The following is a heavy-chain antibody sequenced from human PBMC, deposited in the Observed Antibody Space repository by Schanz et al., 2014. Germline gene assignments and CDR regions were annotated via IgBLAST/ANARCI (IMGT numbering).Heavy chain of an antibody. CDR2: ISYDGSNQ. J-gene: IGHJ6*02. D-gene: IGHD4-17*01. Sequence: QVQLVESGGGVVQPGRSLRLSCAASGFTVRSYAMHWVRQAPGKGLEWVAAISYDGSNQYYTDSVKGRFTISRDNSNNTLSLQMNSLRNEDTAVYYCAKDRGGDYEVSYYYGMDVWGQGTTVTVSS. CDR1: GFTVRSYA. CDR3: AKDRGGDYEVSYYYGMDV. V-gene: IGHV3-30*04.